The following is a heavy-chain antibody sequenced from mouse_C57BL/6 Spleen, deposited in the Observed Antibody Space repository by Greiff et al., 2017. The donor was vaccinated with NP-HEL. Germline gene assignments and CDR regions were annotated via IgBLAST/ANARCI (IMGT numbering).Heavy chain of an antibody. CDR3: TREDYYGSSYAMDY. D-gene: IGHD1-1*01. J-gene: IGHJ4*01. CDR1: GFTFSSYA. Sequence: EVHLVESGEGLVKPGGSLKLSCAASGFTFSSYAMSWVRQTPEKRLEWVAYISSGGDYIYYADTVKGRFTISRDNARNTLYLQMSSLKSEDTAMYYCTREDYYGSSYAMDYWGQGTSVTVSS. V-gene: IGHV5-9-1*02. CDR2: ISSGGDYI.